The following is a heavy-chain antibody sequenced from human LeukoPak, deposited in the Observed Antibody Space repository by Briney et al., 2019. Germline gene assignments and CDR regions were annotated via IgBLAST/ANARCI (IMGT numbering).Heavy chain of an antibody. CDR3: ARDTIFGVDTYYYYMDV. Sequence: ASVKVSCKASGYTFTSYDINWVRQATGQGLEWMGWMNPNSGNTGYAQKFQGRVTITRNTSISTAYMELSSLRSDDTAVYYCARDTIFGVDTYYYYMDVWGKGTTVTVSS. CDR2: MNPNSGNT. J-gene: IGHJ6*03. D-gene: IGHD3-3*01. V-gene: IGHV1-8*03. CDR1: GYTFTSYD.